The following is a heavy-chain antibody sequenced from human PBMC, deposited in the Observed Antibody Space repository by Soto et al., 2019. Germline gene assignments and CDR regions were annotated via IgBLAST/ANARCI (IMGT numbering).Heavy chain of an antibody. CDR1: GFTFSSYG. Sequence: GGSLRLSCAASGFTFSSYGMHWVRQAPGKGLEWVAVISYDGSNKYYADSVKGRFTISRDNSKNTLYLQMNSLRAEDTAVYYCAKDGVVAATPGYYYYYMDVWGKGTTVTVSS. D-gene: IGHD2-15*01. J-gene: IGHJ6*03. CDR3: AKDGVVAATPGYYYYYMDV. CDR2: ISYDGSNK. V-gene: IGHV3-30*18.